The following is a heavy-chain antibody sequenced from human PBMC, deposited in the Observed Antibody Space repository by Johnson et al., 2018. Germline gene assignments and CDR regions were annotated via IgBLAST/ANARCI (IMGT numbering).Heavy chain of an antibody. J-gene: IGHJ3*02. CDR2: IYTGGDT. D-gene: IGHD6-13*01. CDR3: ASPRYGRSWYLFTQPHAFDI. Sequence: EVQLVESGGGLVQPGGSLRLSCAASGFSVSSNYMSWVRQAPGKGLEWVSAIYTGGDTAYADSVKGRFTISRDTSKNTLCLQMNSLRPEDTALYYFASPRYGRSWYLFTQPHAFDIWGQGTMVTVSS. CDR1: GFSVSSNY. V-gene: IGHV3-66*02.